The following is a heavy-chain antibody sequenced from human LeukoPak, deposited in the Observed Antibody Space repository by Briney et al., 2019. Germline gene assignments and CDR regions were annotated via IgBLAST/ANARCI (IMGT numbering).Heavy chain of an antibody. J-gene: IGHJ4*02. CDR3: TKNSFDSSGHFYLPSH. D-gene: IGHD3-22*01. V-gene: IGHV3-9*01. Sequence: GRSLRLSCAASGFTFDDYAMHWVRQAPGKGLEWVSGISWNSGRINYADSVRGRFTISRDNAKNSLYLQMNSLTAEDTAMLYCTKNSFDSSGHFYLPSHWGPGTLVTVSS. CDR1: GFTFDDYA. CDR2: ISWNSGRI.